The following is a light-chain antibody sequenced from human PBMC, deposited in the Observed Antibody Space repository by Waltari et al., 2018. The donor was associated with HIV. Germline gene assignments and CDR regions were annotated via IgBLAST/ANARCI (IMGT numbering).Light chain of an antibody. V-gene: IGLV2-8*01. CDR1: SRHVGGYNH. CDR3: VSYAGVKNRWA. CDR2: DVT. Sequence: QSALTQPPSASGSPVQSVTISCTGTSRHVGGYNHLPWYQHHPGKAPKILLYDVTIRPDGRPDRFSGSKSGNTASLTVSGLQADDEADYYCVSYAGVKNRWAFGGGTKLTVL. J-gene: IGLJ3*02.